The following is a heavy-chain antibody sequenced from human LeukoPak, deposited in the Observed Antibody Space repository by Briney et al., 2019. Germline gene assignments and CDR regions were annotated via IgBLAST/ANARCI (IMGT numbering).Heavy chain of an antibody. CDR3: AKDHVLAPWTPFDY. CDR1: GFTFSSYA. V-gene: IGHV3-23*01. J-gene: IGHJ4*02. D-gene: IGHD3-10*02. Sequence: GGSLRLSCAASGFTFSSYALSWVRQAPGKGLEWVSAISGSGGSTYYADSVKGRFTISRDNSKNTLYLQMNSLRAEDTAVYYCAKDHVLAPWTPFDYWGQGTLVTVSS. CDR2: ISGSGGST.